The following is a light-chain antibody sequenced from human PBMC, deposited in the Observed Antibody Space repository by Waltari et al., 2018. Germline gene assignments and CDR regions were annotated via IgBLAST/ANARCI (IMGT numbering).Light chain of an antibody. Sequence: EIVLTQSPATLSFSPRDRATLSCRASQSVSSYLAWYQQKPGQAPRLLIYDAPNRATGIPARFSGSGSGTDFTLTISSLEPEDFAVYYCQQRSNWPLTFGGGTKVEIK. CDR1: QSVSSY. CDR3: QQRSNWPLT. CDR2: DAP. J-gene: IGKJ4*01. V-gene: IGKV3-11*01.